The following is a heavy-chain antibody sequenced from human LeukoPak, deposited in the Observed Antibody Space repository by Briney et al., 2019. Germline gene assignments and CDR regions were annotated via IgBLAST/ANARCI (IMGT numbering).Heavy chain of an antibody. CDR3: ARGEEQKHITIFGVVTSYYYGMDV. V-gene: IGHV1-18*01. CDR1: GYTFTSYG. CDR2: ISAYNGNT. J-gene: IGHJ6*02. D-gene: IGHD3-3*01. Sequence: ASVKVSCKASGYTFTSYGISWVRQAPGQGLEWMGWISAYNGNTNYAQKLQGRVTMTTDTSTSTAYMELRSLRSDDTAVYYCARGEEQKHITIFGVVTSYYYGMDVWGQGTMVTVSS.